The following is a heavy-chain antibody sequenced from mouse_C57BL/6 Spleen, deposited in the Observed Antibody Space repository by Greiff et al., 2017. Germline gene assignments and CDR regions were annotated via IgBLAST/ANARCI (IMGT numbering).Heavy chain of an antibody. D-gene: IGHD1-1*01. Sequence: VMLVASGAELARPGASVKLSCKASGYTFTSYGISWVKQRTGQGLEWIGEIYPRSGNTYYNEKFKGKATLTADKSSSTAYMELRSLTSEDSAVYFCARLGPITTVVPLYFDYWGQGTTLTVSS. V-gene: IGHV1-81*01. CDR2: IYPRSGNT. CDR1: GYTFTSYG. CDR3: ARLGPITTVVPLYFDY. J-gene: IGHJ2*01.